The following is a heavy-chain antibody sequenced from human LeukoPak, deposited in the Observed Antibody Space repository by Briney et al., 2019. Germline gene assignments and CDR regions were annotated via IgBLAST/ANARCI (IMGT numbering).Heavy chain of an antibody. CDR3: AKDRAAAGRYYFDY. CDR1: GLTFSNYW. Sequence: GGSLRLSCAVSGLTFSNYWMHWVRQAPGKGLVWVSRISNDGTSTSYADSVKGRFTISRDNAKNTLYLQMNSLRGEDTAVYYCAKDRAAAGRYYFDYWGQGTLVTVSS. CDR2: ISNDGTST. V-gene: IGHV3-74*01. D-gene: IGHD6-13*01. J-gene: IGHJ4*02.